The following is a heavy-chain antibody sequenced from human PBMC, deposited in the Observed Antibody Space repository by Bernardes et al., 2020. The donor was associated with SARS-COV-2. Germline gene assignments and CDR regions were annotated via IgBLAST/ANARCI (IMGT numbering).Heavy chain of an antibody. J-gene: IGHJ3*02. Sequence: GSLRPSCVASEFTFSSYRMSWVRQAPGKGLEWVANMNQDGSEKYYADSVKGRFTISRDNAKNSLYLQMSSLRVEDTAVYYCARGPRNFGPGSYDLPPDVLDIWGKGTVVTVS. CDR2: MNQDGSEK. D-gene: IGHD3-10*01. CDR3: ARGPRNFGPGSYDLPPDVLDI. CDR1: EFTFSSYR. V-gene: IGHV3-7*02.